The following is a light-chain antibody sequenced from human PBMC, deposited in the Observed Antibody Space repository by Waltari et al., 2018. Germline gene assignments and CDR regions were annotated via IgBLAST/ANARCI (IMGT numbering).Light chain of an antibody. V-gene: IGLV2-23*01. Sequence: QSALTQPASVSGYPGQSITISCTGTSRDVGSYNLVSWYQQYPGKAPKLMIYEGSKRPSGVSNRFSGSKSGNTASLTISGLQAEDEADYYCCSYAGSSTFYVFGTGTKVTVL. CDR3: CSYAGSSTFYV. J-gene: IGLJ1*01. CDR2: EGS. CDR1: SRDVGSYNL.